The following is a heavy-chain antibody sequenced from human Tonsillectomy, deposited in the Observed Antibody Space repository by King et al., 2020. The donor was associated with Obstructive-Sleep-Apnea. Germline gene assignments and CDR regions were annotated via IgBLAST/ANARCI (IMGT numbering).Heavy chain of an antibody. Sequence: QLQESGPGLVKPSETLSLTCTVSGGSISSYYWSWIRQPPGKGLEWIGYIYYSGSTNYNPSLKSRVTISVDTSKNQFSLKLSSVTAADTAVYYCASVGATKDSFDYWGQETLVTVSS. J-gene: IGHJ4*02. CDR2: IYYSGST. CDR3: ASVGATKDSFDY. D-gene: IGHD1-26*01. V-gene: IGHV4-59*08. CDR1: GGSISSYY.